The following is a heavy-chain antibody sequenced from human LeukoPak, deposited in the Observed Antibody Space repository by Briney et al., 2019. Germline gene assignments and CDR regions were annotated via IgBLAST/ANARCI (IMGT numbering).Heavy chain of an antibody. J-gene: IGHJ6*03. D-gene: IGHD6-6*01. CDR2: INPNSGGT. CDR3: ARDRVAARPYCYYYYMDV. V-gene: IGHV1-2*02. CDR1: GYTFTGYY. Sequence: GASVKVSCKASGYTFTGYYMHWVRQAPGQGLEWMGWINPNSGGTNYAQKFQGRVTMTRDTSISTAYMELSRLRSDDTAVYYCARDRVAARPYCYYYYMDVWGKGTTVTVSS.